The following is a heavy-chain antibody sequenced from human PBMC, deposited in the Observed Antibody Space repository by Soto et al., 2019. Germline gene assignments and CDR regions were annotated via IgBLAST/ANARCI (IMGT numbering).Heavy chain of an antibody. D-gene: IGHD6-13*01. Sequence: SETLSLTCAVSGGSISSSNWWRWVRQPPGKGLEWIGEIYHSGSTNYNPSLKSRVTISVDKSKNQFSLKLSSVTAADTAVYYCARDRDSSRTEYYYYGMDVWGQGTTVTVSS. J-gene: IGHJ6*02. V-gene: IGHV4-4*02. CDR1: GGSISSSNW. CDR3: ARDRDSSRTEYYYYGMDV. CDR2: IYHSGST.